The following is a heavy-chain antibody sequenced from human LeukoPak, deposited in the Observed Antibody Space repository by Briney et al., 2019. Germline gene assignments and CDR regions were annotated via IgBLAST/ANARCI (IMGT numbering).Heavy chain of an antibody. Sequence: PGGSLRLSCTASALTLGTYYISWVRQAPGKGLEWISYISNVGTHTYYADSVRGRFTVSRDNAKNSLYRQMDSLRAEDTAVYYCACDFRYLGHDFWGQGTLVTVSS. D-gene: IGHD3/OR15-3a*01. CDR3: ACDFRYLGHDF. J-gene: IGHJ4*02. V-gene: IGHV3-11*01. CDR2: ISNVGTHT. CDR1: ALTLGTYY.